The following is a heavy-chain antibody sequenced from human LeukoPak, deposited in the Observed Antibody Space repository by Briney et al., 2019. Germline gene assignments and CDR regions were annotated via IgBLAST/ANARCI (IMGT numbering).Heavy chain of an antibody. D-gene: IGHD1-20*01. J-gene: IGHJ4*02. Sequence: SETLSLTCNVSGGSISSHYWSWIRQPPGKGLESFGYISYSGSTKYNPSLKSRVTISADTSKNQVSLNLTSVTAADTAVYYCARETISGTTGLDYWGQGTLITVSS. CDR1: GGSISSHY. CDR2: ISYSGST. CDR3: ARETISGTTGLDY. V-gene: IGHV4-59*11.